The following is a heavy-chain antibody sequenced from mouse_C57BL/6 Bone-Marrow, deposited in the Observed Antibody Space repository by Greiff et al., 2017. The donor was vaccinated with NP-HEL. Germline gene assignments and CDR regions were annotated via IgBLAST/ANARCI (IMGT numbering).Heavy chain of an antibody. CDR2: INPNNGGT. V-gene: IGHV1-18*01. J-gene: IGHJ4*01. Sequence: EVQLQQSGPELVKPGASVKIPCKASGYTFTDYNMDWVKQSHGKSLEWIGDINPNNGGTIYNQKFKGKATLTVDKSSSTAYMELRSLTSEDTAVYYCARNVPQTAQATSAMDYWGQGTSVTVSS. CDR3: ARNVPQTAQATSAMDY. D-gene: IGHD3-2*02. CDR1: GYTFTDYN.